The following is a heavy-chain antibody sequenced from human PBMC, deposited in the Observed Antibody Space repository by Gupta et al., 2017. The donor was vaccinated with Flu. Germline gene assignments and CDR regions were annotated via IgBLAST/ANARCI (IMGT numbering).Heavy chain of an antibody. J-gene: IGHJ6*02. V-gene: IGHV3-21*01. CDR3: ARAETGYSSSPFPFYYYGMDV. CDR2: ISSSRTYI. D-gene: IGHD6-13*01. Sequence: APGNGLECVSSISSSRTYIYDADTMKGRFTISRDNTKNSLYLQIGSLRAGETAVYYCARAETGYSSSPFPFYYYGMDVWGPGTTVIVSS.